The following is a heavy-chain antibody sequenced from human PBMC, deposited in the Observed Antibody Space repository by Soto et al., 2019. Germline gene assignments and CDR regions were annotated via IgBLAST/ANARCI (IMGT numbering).Heavy chain of an antibody. CDR2: IIPIFGTA. CDR3: ARVGRAGIVVVPARYYYYGMDV. V-gene: IGHV1-69*13. J-gene: IGHJ6*02. CDR1: GGTFSSYA. Sequence: GASVKVSCKASGGTFSSYAISWVRQAPGQGLEWMGGIIPIFGTANYAQKSQGRVTITADESTSTAYMELSSLRSEDTAMYYCARVGRAGIVVVPARYYYYGMDVWGQGTTVTVSS. D-gene: IGHD2-2*01.